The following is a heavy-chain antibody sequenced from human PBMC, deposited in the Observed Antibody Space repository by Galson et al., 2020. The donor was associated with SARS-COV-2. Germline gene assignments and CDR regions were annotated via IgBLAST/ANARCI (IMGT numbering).Heavy chain of an antibody. Sequence: GGSLRLSCAASGFTFSSYAMSWVRQPPGKGLEWVSSISGNDGSTYYADSVKGRFTIPRDNSKNTLYLQMNSLRVEDTAVYYCAKMRSGIAVAGTNYWGQGTLVTVSS. CDR2: ISGNDGST. CDR3: AKMRSGIAVAGTNY. J-gene: IGHJ4*02. CDR1: GFTFSSYA. D-gene: IGHD6-19*01. V-gene: IGHV3-23*01.